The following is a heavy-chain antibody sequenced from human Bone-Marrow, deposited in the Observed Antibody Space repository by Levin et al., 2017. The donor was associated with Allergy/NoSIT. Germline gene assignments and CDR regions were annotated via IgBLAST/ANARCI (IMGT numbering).Heavy chain of an antibody. CDR3: ARSPQYAEQTGNFDY. CDR2: IFHSFDYGART. J-gene: IGHJ4*02. D-gene: IGHD1-14*01. CDR1: GVSVSSNSHY. Sequence: PSETLSLTCAVSGVSVSSNSHYWSWIRQPPGKGLEWIGYIFHSFDYGARTTYNPSLKSRVTISVDTSKSQFSLQLTSVTAADTAFYYCARSPQYAEQTGNFDYWGRGTLVTVSS. V-gene: IGHV4-61*01.